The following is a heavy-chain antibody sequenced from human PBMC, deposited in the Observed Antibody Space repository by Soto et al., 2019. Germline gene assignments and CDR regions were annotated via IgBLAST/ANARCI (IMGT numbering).Heavy chain of an antibody. CDR2: IYYSGST. CDR1: GGSISSYY. CDR3: ARLPVYSSRWYFDY. Sequence: LSLTCTVSGGSISSYYWSWIRQPPGKGLEWIGYIYYSGSTNYNPSLKSRVTISVDTSKNQFSLKLSSVTAADTAVYYCARLPVYSSRWYFDYWGQGTLVTVSS. J-gene: IGHJ4*02. D-gene: IGHD6-13*01. V-gene: IGHV4-59*08.